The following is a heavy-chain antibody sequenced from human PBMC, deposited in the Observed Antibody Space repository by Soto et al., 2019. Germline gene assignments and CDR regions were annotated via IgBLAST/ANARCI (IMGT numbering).Heavy chain of an antibody. CDR2: INHSGST. CDR3: ARGRIRRGQGGMDV. CDR1: GGSFSGYY. J-gene: IGHJ6*02. D-gene: IGHD3-3*02. Sequence: QVQLQQWGAGLLKPSETLSLTCAVYGGSFSGYYWSWIRQPPGKGLEWIGEINHSGSTNYNPSLKSRVTISVDTSKNQFSLKLSSVTAADTAVYYCARGRIRRGQGGMDVWGQGTTVTVSS. V-gene: IGHV4-34*01.